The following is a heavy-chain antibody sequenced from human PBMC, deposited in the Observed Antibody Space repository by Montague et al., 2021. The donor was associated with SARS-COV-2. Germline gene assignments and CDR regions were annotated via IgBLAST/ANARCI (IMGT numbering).Heavy chain of an antibody. D-gene: IGHD6-13*01. V-gene: IGHV2-70*01. Sequence: PALVKPTQTLTLTCTFSGFSLSTSGMCVNWIRQPPGKALEWLALIDWDDDKYYSTSLKTRLTISKDTSKNQAVLTMTNMDPVDTATYYCARIFDSSWPTFDYWGQGTLVTVSS. J-gene: IGHJ4*02. CDR2: IDWDDDK. CDR1: GFSLSTSGMC. CDR3: ARIFDSSWPTFDY.